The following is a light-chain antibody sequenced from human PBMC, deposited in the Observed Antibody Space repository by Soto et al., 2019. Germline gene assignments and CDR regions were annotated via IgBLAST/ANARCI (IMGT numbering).Light chain of an antibody. CDR2: AAS. CDR3: QQSYRTPLT. CDR1: QSISSY. V-gene: IGKV1-39*01. Sequence: DIQMTQSPSNLSGSVGDRVTITCRASQSISSYLNWYQQKQGKAPKXLIYAASSLQSGVPSRFSGSGYGTDVTLTISSLQPEDGETYDGQQSYRTPLTFGQGTKVDIK. J-gene: IGKJ1*01.